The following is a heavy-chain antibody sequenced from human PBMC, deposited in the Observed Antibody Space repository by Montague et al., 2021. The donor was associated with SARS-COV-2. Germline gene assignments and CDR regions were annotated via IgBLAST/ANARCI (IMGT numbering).Heavy chain of an antibody. D-gene: IGHD3-22*01. V-gene: IGHV4-39*01. CDR2: IYYSGST. CDR3: ARYYYDSSGYPEDDAFDI. J-gene: IGHJ3*02. Sequence: SETLSLTCTVSGGSISSSSYYWGWIRQPPGKGLEWIGSIYYSGSTYYNPSLKSRVTISVDTSKNQFSLKLSSVTAADTAVYYCARYYYDSSGYPEDDAFDIWGQGTMATVSS. CDR1: GGSISSSSYY.